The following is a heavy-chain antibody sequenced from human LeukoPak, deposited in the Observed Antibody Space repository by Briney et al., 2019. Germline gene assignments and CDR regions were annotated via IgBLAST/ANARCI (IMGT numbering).Heavy chain of an antibody. CDR3: ARSYSSSGYGDFQH. D-gene: IGHD6-13*01. V-gene: IGHV4-59*01. Sequence: PSETLSLTCAVSGGSFSGYYWSWIRQSPGKGLEWIGYIYYSGSTNYNPSLKSRVTISLDTSKSQFSLKLSSVTAADTAVYYCARSYSSSGYGDFQHWGQGTLVTVSA. J-gene: IGHJ1*01. CDR2: IYYSGST. CDR1: GGSFSGYY.